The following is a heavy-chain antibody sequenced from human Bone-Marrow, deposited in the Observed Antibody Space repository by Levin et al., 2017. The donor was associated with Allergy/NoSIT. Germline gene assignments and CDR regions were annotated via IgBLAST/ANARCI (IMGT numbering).Heavy chain of an antibody. V-gene: IGHV3-7*01. J-gene: IGHJ4*02. CDR2: IKEDGSDK. Sequence: GGSLRLSCAAPGFTFSSYYMTWVRQAPGKGLEWVATIKEDGSDKYFVDSVKGRFTLSRDNAEKSLFLQMNSLRADDTAVYFCAKGGWRWFHYWGQGTLVTVSS. CDR1: GFTFSSYY. CDR3: AKGGWRWFHY. D-gene: IGHD2-15*01.